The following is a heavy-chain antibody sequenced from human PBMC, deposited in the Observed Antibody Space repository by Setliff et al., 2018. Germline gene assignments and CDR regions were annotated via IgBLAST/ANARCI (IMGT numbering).Heavy chain of an antibody. J-gene: IGHJ4*02. CDR3: ARGNSRSSVWYVVPHFDY. Sequence: SETLSLTCTVSGGSISSGSYYWTWIRQPAGKGLEWIGHFYTSGITSYNPSLKSRVTISVDTSKNQFSLKLSSVTAADTAVYYCARGNSRSSVWYVVPHFDYWGQGTLVTVSS. CDR2: FYTSGIT. V-gene: IGHV4-61*09. D-gene: IGHD6-19*01. CDR1: GGSISSGSYY.